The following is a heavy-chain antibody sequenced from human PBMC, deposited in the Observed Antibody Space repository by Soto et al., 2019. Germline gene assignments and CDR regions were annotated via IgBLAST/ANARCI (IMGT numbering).Heavy chain of an antibody. CDR1: GGSINSGGYY. J-gene: IGHJ6*02. V-gene: IGHV4-31*03. D-gene: IGHD6-19*01. CDR3: ARAGLGVEVAGLFYNDGMDV. Sequence: QVQLQESGPGLLKPSQTLSLTCTVSGGSINSGGYYWHWIRQHPGKGLEWIGVIYYIGTTYYNPSPKSRVSMSLETSQSQLPLKLSSVAAADTAVYYCARAGLGVEVAGLFYNDGMDVWGQGTTVTFSS. CDR2: IYYIGTT.